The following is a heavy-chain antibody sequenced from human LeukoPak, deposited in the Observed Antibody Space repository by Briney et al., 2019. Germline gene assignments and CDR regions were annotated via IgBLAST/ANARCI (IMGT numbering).Heavy chain of an antibody. CDR3: ARQYYDILTGYYTSDYDYYMDV. CDR2: IYYSGST. Sequence: SETLSLTCTVPGGSISSYYWSWIRQPPGKGLEWIGYIYYSGSTNYNPSLKSRVTISVDTSKNQFSLKLSSVTAADTAVYYCARQYYDILTGYYTSDYDYYMDVWGKGTTVTISS. D-gene: IGHD3-9*01. J-gene: IGHJ6*03. V-gene: IGHV4-59*01. CDR1: GGSISSYY.